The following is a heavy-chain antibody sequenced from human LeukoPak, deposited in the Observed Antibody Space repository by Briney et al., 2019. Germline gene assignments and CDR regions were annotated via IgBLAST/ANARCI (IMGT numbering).Heavy chain of an antibody. Sequence: GSLRLPCVVSGFTFSSHSVNWVRHAPRKGLEWVLSITTSNYIFYAESVKGRFTISRDNAKNSLYLQMTSLRAEDTAVYYCVREQARAGSFDYWGQGTLVTVSS. CDR2: ITTSNYI. J-gene: IGHJ4*02. V-gene: IGHV3-21*01. CDR1: GFTFSSHS. D-gene: IGHD6-19*01. CDR3: VREQARAGSFDY.